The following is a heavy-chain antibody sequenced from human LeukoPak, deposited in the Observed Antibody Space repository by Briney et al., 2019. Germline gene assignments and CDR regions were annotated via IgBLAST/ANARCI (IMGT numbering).Heavy chain of an antibody. D-gene: IGHD5-18*01. V-gene: IGHV3-66*01. Sequence: WGSLSLSWAASGFTVSSNYMSWVRQAPRQGLGLDSVIYSGCSRYYADSVKGRFTISRDNSKNTLYLQMNSLRAEDTAVDYCAKGSRPGYSYGPREYYYYMDVWGKGTTVTVSS. CDR1: GFTVSSNY. CDR3: AKGSRPGYSYGPREYYYYMDV. J-gene: IGHJ6*03. CDR2: IYSGCSR.